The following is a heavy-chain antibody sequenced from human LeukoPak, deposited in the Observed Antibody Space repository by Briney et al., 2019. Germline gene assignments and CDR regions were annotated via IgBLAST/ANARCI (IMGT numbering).Heavy chain of an antibody. V-gene: IGHV4-59*08. CDR2: IYYSGST. J-gene: IGHJ5*02. D-gene: IGHD3-10*01. CDR3: ASKKLLWSTRGWFDP. Sequence: SETLSLTCNVSGDSISSDYWSWIRQPPGKGLEWIGHIYYSGSTNYNPSLKSRVTISVDASKNHFSLKLSSVTAADTAVYYCASKKLLWSTRGWFDPWGQGTLVTVSS. CDR1: GDSISSDY.